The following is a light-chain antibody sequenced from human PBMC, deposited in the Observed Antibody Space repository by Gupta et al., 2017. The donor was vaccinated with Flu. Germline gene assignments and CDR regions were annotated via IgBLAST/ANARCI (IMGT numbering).Light chain of an antibody. CDR3: QQYDSSIFT. CDR1: QNIRRNS. J-gene: IGKJ3*01. Sequence: EIVLTQSPGTPSLSPGERATLSCRASQNIRRNSLAWYQQKPGQAPRLLIFGASSRATGIPDRFSGSGSGTDFTLTISRLEPEDFAVYYCQQYDSSIFTFGPGTKVDIK. CDR2: GAS. V-gene: IGKV3-20*01.